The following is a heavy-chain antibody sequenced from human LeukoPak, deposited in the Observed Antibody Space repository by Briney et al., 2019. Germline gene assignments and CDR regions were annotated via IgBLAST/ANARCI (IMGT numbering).Heavy chain of an antibody. J-gene: IGHJ4*02. CDR3: ARGPNSSYYFDY. Sequence: PSETLSLTCTVSGGSISSYYWSWIRQPPGKGLEWIGYIYYSGSTNYNPSLKSRVTISVDTSKNQFSPKLSSVTAADTAVYYCARGPNSSYYFDYWGQGTLVTVSS. V-gene: IGHV4-59*08. D-gene: IGHD1-1*01. CDR2: IYYSGST. CDR1: GGSISSYY.